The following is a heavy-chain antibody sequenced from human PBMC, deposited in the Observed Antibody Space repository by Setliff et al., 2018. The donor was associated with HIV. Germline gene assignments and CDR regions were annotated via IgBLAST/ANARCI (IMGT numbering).Heavy chain of an antibody. CDR1: GYTFTTYG. Sequence: ASVKVSCKPSGYTFTTYGLSWVRQAPGQGLEWMGWISTYSDETSSSQNLQGRLTMTTDTSTGTAYMELRSLRSDDTAVYYCARAAVVPAARPYYYYYGMDVWGQGTTVTVSS. D-gene: IGHD2-2*02. CDR3: ARAAVVPAARPYYYYYGMDV. J-gene: IGHJ6*02. CDR2: ISTYSDET. V-gene: IGHV1-18*01.